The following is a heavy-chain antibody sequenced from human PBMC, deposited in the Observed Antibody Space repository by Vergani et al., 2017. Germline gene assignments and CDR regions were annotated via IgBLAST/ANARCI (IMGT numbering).Heavy chain of an antibody. CDR2: IRSKANSYAT. CDR3: TTTYYDGSGYYRAYFDY. V-gene: IGHV3-73*01. D-gene: IGHD3-22*01. Sequence: EVQLVESGGGFVQPGGSLKLSCAASGFTFSGSAMHWVRQASGKGLGCVGRIRSKANSYATAYAASVKGRFTISRDDSKNMAYLQMSSLKSHDTAVYYCTTTYYDGSGYYRAYFDYWGLGALVTVSS. J-gene: IGHJ4*02. CDR1: GFTFSGSA.